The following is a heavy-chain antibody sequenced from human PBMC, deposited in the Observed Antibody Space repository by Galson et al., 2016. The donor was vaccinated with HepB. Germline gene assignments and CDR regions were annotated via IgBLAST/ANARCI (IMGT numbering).Heavy chain of an antibody. CDR3: ARIFHDGLYSDY. CDR1: GGSISSGGYY. CDR2: IHHSGRT. V-gene: IGHV4-31*03. J-gene: IGHJ4*02. Sequence: TLSLTCTVSGGSISSGGYYWTWIRQHPGRGLEWLGYIHHSGRTYDNLSLKSRVTMSVDTSKNQCSLRLSSVTAADTAVYYCARIFHDGLYSDYWGQGTLVAVSS. D-gene: IGHD3-9*01.